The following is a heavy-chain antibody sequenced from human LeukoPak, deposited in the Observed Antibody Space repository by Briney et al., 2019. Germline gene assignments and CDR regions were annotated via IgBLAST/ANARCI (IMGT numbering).Heavy chain of an antibody. CDR2: IYYSGST. D-gene: IGHD3-10*01. Sequence: TSETLSLTCIVSGGSISSYYWSWIRQPPGKGLEWIGYIYYSGSTNYNPSLKSRVTISVDTSKNQFSLKLSSVTAADTAVYYCARRMVRGADFGMDVWGQGTTVTVSS. CDR3: ARRMVRGADFGMDV. V-gene: IGHV4-59*01. CDR1: GGSISSYY. J-gene: IGHJ6*02.